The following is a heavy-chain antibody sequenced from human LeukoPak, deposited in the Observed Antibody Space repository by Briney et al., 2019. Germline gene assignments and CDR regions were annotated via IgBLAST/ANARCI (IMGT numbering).Heavy chain of an antibody. J-gene: IGHJ4*02. CDR3: AGRGLGIRYFDY. V-gene: IGHV3-23*01. CDR2: ISAGDST. CDR1: GFTFSSYA. Sequence: GGSLRLSCAASGFTFSSYAMSWVRQAPGKGLEWVSTISAGDSTYYPDSVKGRFTISRDNSKNTLYLQMNSLRAEDTAVYYCAGRGLGIRYFDYWGQGTLVTVSS. D-gene: IGHD7-27*01.